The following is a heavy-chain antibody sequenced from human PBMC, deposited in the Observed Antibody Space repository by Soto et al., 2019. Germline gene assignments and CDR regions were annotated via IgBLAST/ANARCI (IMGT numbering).Heavy chain of an antibody. D-gene: IGHD3-22*01. CDR3: ARDWSRYFDSSGLMWFY. V-gene: IGHV1-18*04. CDR2: ISAHNGDT. J-gene: IGHJ4*02. CDR1: GYTFNYYG. Sequence: ALVKVSCKASGYTFNYYGISWVRQAPGQGLEWVGWISAHNGDTKYAQNLQGRLTLTTDTSTSTAYMELTSLTSDDTAVYYCARDWSRYFDSSGLMWFYWGQGTLVTVSS.